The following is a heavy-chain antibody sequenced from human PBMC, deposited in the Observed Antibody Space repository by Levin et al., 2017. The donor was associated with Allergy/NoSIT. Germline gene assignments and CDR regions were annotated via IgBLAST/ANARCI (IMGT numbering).Heavy chain of an antibody. V-gene: IGHV1-69*13. D-gene: IGHD4-23*01. CDR3: ARSYGGNPPDAFDI. Sequence: GASVKVSCKASGGTFSSYAISWVRQAPGQGLEWMGGIIPIFGTANYAQKFQGRVTITADESTSTAYMELSSLRSEDTAVYYCARSYGGNPPDAFDIWGQGTMVTVSS. CDR1: GGTFSSYA. J-gene: IGHJ3*02. CDR2: IIPIFGTA.